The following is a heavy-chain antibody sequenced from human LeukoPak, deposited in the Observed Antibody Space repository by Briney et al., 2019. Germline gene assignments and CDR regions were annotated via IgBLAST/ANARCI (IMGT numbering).Heavy chain of an antibody. Sequence: PSETLSLTCTVSGGSISSYYWSWIRQPPGKGLAWIGEINPSGNTNYNPSLKSRVTISVDTSKNQFSLKLSSVTAADTAVYYCARGRAPGDYDFWSGYYYSYFDYWGQGTLVTVSS. CDR3: ARGRAPGDYDFWSGYYYSYFDY. J-gene: IGHJ4*02. CDR1: GGSISSYY. V-gene: IGHV4-34*01. CDR2: INPSGNT. D-gene: IGHD3-3*01.